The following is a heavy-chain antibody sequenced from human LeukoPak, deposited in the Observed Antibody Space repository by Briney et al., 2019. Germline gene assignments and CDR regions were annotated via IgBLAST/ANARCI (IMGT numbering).Heavy chain of an antibody. CDR2: ISSSGGST. CDR1: GFTFSSYA. J-gene: IGHJ4*02. Sequence: PGGSLRLSCAASGFTFSSYAMSWVRQAPGMGLECVSAISSSGGSTHYADSVKGRFTISRDNSKNTLYLQMDSLRAEDTAVYYCAKRRDQSSDGAFDYWGQGTLVTVSS. V-gene: IGHV3-23*01. D-gene: IGHD6-19*01. CDR3: AKRRDQSSDGAFDY.